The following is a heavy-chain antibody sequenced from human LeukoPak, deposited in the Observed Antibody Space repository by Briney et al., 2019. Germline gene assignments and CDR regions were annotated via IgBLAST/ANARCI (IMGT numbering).Heavy chain of an antibody. V-gene: IGHV4-39*01. CDR3: ARGLRYGYSYGKGFDY. CDR2: IYYGGST. D-gene: IGHD5-18*01. Sequence: PSETLSLTCTVSGGSISRSRYYWGWIRQPPGKGLEWIGSIYYGGSTYYSPSLKSRVTISVDTSKNQFSLKLTSVTAADTAVYYCARGLRYGYSYGKGFDYWGQGTLVTVSS. CDR1: GGSISRSRYY. J-gene: IGHJ4*02.